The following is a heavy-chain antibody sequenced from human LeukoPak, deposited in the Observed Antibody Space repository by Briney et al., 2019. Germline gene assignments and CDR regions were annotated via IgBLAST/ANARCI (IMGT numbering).Heavy chain of an antibody. CDR3: ARAYCSGGSCYSSYFDY. V-gene: IGHV3-33*01. J-gene: IGHJ4*02. CDR2: IWYDGSNK. D-gene: IGHD2-15*01. Sequence: GGSLRLSCAASGFTFSSYDMHWVRQAPGKGLEWVAVIWYDGSNKYYADSVKGRFTISRDNSKNTLYLQMNSLRAEDTAVYYCARAYCSGGSCYSSYFDYWGQGTLVTVSS. CDR1: GFTFSSYD.